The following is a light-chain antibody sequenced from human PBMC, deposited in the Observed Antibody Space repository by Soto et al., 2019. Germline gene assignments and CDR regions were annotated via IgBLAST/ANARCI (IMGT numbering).Light chain of an antibody. Sequence: QSALTQPASVSGSPGQSITISCTGTSSDVGSYNLVSWYQQHPGKAPKLMIYEVSKRPSGVSNRFSGSKSGNTASLTISGLQAEDEADYYGCSYAGSSTPLIFGTGTKVTVL. CDR3: CSYAGSSTPLI. V-gene: IGLV2-23*02. J-gene: IGLJ1*01. CDR1: SSDVGSYNL. CDR2: EVS.